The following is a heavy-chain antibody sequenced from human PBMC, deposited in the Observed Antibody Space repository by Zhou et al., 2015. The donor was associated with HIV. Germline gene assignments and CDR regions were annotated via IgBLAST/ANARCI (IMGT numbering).Heavy chain of an antibody. Sequence: QVQLVQSGAEVKKPGSSVKVSCKASGGTFSSYTISWVRQAPGQGLEWMGRIIPILGIANYAQKFQGRVTITADKSTSTAYMELSSLRSEDTAVYYCARAKLRFLRYYYYGMDVWGQGP. D-gene: IGHD3-3*01. CDR2: IIPILGIA. V-gene: IGHV1-69*02. CDR1: GGTFSSYT. CDR3: ARAKLRFLRYYYYGMDV. J-gene: IGHJ6*02.